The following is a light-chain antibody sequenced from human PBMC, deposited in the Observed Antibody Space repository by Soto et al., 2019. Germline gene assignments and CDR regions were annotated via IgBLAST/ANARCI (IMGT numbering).Light chain of an antibody. V-gene: IGLV2-23*01. CDR3: CSYAGSLV. Sequence: QSALTQPASVSGSPGQSLTISCTGTSSDVGSYNLVSWYQQHPGKAPKLIIYEGSKRPSGVSNRFSGSKSGNTASLTISGLQAEDEAEYYCCSYAGSLVFGGGTKLTVL. CDR2: EGS. J-gene: IGLJ2*01. CDR1: SSDVGSYNL.